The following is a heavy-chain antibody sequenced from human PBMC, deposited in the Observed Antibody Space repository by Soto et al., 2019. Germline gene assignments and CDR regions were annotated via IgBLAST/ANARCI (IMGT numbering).Heavy chain of an antibody. CDR2: IFSNDEK. V-gene: IGHV2-26*01. Sequence: QVTLKESGPVLVKPTETLTLTCTVSGFSLSNAKMGVSWIRQPPGKALEWLAHIFSNDEKSYTTSLKSRLTISKDISKSQVVLTMTNIDPVDTATYYCARTVDTTMVFSRFDYWGQGTLVTVSS. D-gene: IGHD5-18*01. CDR3: ARTVDTTMVFSRFDY. CDR1: GFSLSNAKMG. J-gene: IGHJ4*02.